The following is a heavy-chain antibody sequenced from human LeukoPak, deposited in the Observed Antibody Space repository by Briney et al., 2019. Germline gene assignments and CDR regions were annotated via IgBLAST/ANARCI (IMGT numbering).Heavy chain of an antibody. Sequence: WGSLSLSCAASGFTFSSYSMNWVRQAPGKGLEWVSSTSSSSSYIYYADSVKGRLTISRDNAKNSLYLQMNSLRAEDTAVYYCARDGAYCGGDCSGFYFDYWGQGTLLTVPS. D-gene: IGHD2-21*02. V-gene: IGHV3-21*01. CDR2: TSSSSSYI. J-gene: IGHJ4*02. CDR3: ARDGAYCGGDCSGFYFDY. CDR1: GFTFSSYS.